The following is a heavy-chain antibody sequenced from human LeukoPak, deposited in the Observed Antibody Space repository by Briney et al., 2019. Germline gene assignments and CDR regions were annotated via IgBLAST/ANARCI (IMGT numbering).Heavy chain of an antibody. J-gene: IGHJ3*02. Sequence: ASVKVSCKASGYTFTGYYVNWVRQAPGQGLEWMGWISPNSGGTNYAQKFQGRVTMSRDTSICTAYMELSRLRSDDTALYYCARDRVIVGPSDGFDIWGQGTMVTVSS. CDR2: ISPNSGGT. D-gene: IGHD3-22*01. CDR3: ARDRVIVGPSDGFDI. CDR1: GYTFTGYY. V-gene: IGHV1-2*02.